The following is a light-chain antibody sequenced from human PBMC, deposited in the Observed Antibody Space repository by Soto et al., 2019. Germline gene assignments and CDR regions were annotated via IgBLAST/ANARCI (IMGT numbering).Light chain of an antibody. V-gene: IGKV3-15*01. CDR2: GAS. J-gene: IGKJ4*01. Sequence: EVVRTKYPATLSVSPGERATLSCRASQSVSSNLAWYQQKPGQAPRLLIYGASTRATGIPARFSGSGSGTEFTLTISSLQSEDFAVYYCQQYNNWPPLTFGGGTKVEIK. CDR3: QQYNNWPPLT. CDR1: QSVSSN.